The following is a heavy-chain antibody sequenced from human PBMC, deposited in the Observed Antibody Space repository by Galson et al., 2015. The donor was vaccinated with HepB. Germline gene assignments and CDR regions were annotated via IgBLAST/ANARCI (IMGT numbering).Heavy chain of an antibody. CDR3: ATRYFDWYRGYYYYYMDA. Sequence: LSLTCAVYGGSFSGYYWSWIRQPPGKGLEWIGEINHSGSTNYNPSLKSRVTISVDTSKNQFSLKLSSVTAADTAVYYCATRYFDWYRGYYYYYMDAWGKGTTVTVSS. V-gene: IGHV4-34*01. CDR1: GGSFSGYY. J-gene: IGHJ6*03. CDR2: INHSGST. D-gene: IGHD3-9*01.